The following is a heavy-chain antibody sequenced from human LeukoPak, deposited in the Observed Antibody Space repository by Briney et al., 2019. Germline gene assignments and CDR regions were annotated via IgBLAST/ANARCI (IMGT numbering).Heavy chain of an antibody. J-gene: IGHJ4*02. CDR2: IKTKTDGRTT. V-gene: IGHV3-15*01. Sequence: GGSLRLSCAASGFTFSNAWMSWVRQAPGKGLEWVGRIKTKTDGRTTDYAAPVKGRFTISRDDSKNTLYLQMNSLRAEDTAVYYCRVDTAMAFDYWGQGTLVTVSS. CDR3: RVDTAMAFDY. D-gene: IGHD5-18*01. CDR1: GFTFSNAW.